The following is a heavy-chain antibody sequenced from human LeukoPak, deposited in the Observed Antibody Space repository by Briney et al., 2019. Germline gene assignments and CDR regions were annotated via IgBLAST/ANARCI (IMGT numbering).Heavy chain of an antibody. D-gene: IGHD7-27*01. Sequence: SETLSLTCAVSGYSISSGYYWGWIRQPPGKGLEWIGYIYYSGSTNYNPSLKSRVTISVDTSKNQFSLTLSSVTAADTAVYYCARDGFWGHAFDIWGQGTMVTVSS. CDR3: ARDGFWGHAFDI. CDR1: GYSISSGYY. CDR2: IYYSGST. V-gene: IGHV4-61*01. J-gene: IGHJ3*02.